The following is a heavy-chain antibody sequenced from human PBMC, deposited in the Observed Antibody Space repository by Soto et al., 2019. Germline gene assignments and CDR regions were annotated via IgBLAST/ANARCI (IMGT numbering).Heavy chain of an antibody. Sequence: SETLSLTCTAPGGSISSSSYYWGWIRQPPGKGLEWIANIYYSGITYCNPSLKSRVTISVDTSKKHFSLKLSSVTAADTAVYYCARGIGGTSDYWGQGTLVTVSS. CDR3: ARGIGGTSDY. CDR2: IYYSGIT. D-gene: IGHD2-15*01. V-gene: IGHV4-39*02. CDR1: GGSISSSSYY. J-gene: IGHJ4*02.